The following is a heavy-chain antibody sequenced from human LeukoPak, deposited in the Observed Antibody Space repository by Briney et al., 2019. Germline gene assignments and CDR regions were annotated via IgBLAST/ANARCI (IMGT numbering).Heavy chain of an antibody. CDR2: ISGSSSYI. D-gene: IGHD2-15*01. J-gene: IGHJ5*02. CDR3: ARGASGGNNWFDP. V-gene: IGHV3-21*01. CDR1: GFTFSSYS. Sequence: KAGGSLRLSCAASGFTFSSYSMNWVRQAPGKGLEWVSSISGSSSYIYYADSVKGRFTISRDNAKNSLYLQMNSLRAEDTAVYYCARGASGGNNWFDPWGQGTLVTVSS.